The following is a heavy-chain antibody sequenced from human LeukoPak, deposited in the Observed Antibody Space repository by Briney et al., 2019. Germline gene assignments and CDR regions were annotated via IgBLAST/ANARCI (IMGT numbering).Heavy chain of an antibody. D-gene: IGHD3-10*01. J-gene: IGHJ4*02. CDR1: GFTLSNAW. CDR2: IKSKTDGGTT. CDR3: TTVHYYGSGSYLDY. V-gene: IGHV3-15*01. Sequence: GGSLRLSCAASGFTLSNAWMSWVRQAPGKGLEWVGRIKSKTDGGTTDYAAPVKGRFTISRDDSKNTLYLQMNSLKTEDTAVYYCTTVHYYGSGSYLDYWGQGTLVTVSS.